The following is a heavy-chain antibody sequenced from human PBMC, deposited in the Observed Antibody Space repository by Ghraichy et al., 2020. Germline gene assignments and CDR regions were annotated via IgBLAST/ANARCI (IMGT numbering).Heavy chain of an antibody. V-gene: IGHV3-66*01. Sequence: GESLNISCAASGFTVSSNYMSWVRQAPGKGLEWVSVIYSGGSTYYADSVKGRFTISRDNSKNTLYLQMNSLRAEDTAVYYCARGGRLDAFDIWGQGTMVTVSS. D-gene: IGHD6-25*01. CDR1: GFTVSSNY. CDR2: IYSGGST. J-gene: IGHJ3*02. CDR3: ARGGRLDAFDI.